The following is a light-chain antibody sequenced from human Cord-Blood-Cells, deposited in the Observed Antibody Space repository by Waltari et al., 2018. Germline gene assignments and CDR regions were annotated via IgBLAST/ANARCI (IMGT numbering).Light chain of an antibody. Sequence: EIVLTQSPGTLSLSPGERATLSCRASPSVSSSYLAWYQQKPGQAPRLLIYGASSRATVIPDRYSGSGSETDFSLTISRLEPEDFAVYYCQQYGSSPPFTFGPGTKVDIK. J-gene: IGKJ3*01. CDR3: QQYGSSPPFT. CDR2: GAS. CDR1: PSVSSSY. V-gene: IGKV3-20*01.